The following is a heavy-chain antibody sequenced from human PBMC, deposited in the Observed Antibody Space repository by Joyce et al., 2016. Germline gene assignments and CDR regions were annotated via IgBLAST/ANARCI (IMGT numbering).Heavy chain of an antibody. V-gene: IGHV3-21*01. D-gene: IGHD3-3*01. CDR3: ARRSTDYDFWSGYYPENWFDP. J-gene: IGHJ5*02. Sequence: EVQLVESGGGLVKPGGSLKLSCAASGFIFSSYSMNWVRQAPGKGLEWVSSIRRSSSYIYYADSVKGRFTISRDNAKNSLYLKMNSLRAEDTAVYYCARRSTDYDFWSGYYPENWFDPWGQGTLVTVSS. CDR1: GFIFSSYS. CDR2: IRRSSSYI.